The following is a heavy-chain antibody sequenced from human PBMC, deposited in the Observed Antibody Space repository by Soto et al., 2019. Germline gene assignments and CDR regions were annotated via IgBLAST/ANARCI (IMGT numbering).Heavy chain of an antibody. CDR1: GGSINRGDYY. CDR3: ARMVISIPSVLWFDP. J-gene: IGHJ5*02. V-gene: IGHV4-30-4*01. CDR2: IYYSGSSGST. D-gene: IGHD2-2*01. Sequence: QVQLQESGPGLVKPSQTLSLTCSVSGGSINRGDYYWGWIRQPPGKGLESIGYIYYSGSSGSTHYASSLKSRVTISVDASNNQLSLKLISVTAADTAVYYCARMVISIPSVLWFDPCGQGTLVTVSS.